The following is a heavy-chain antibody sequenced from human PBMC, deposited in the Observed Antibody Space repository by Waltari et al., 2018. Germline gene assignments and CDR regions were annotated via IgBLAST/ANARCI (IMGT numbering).Heavy chain of an antibody. J-gene: IGHJ6*02. D-gene: IGHD3-9*01. CDR2: IYYSGST. CDR3: ARGDILTGYYKGDTYGMDV. V-gene: IGHV4-39*07. CDR1: GGSISSSSYY. Sequence: QLQLQESGPGLVKPSETLSLTCTVSGGSISSSSYYWGWIRQPPGKGLEWIGSIYYSGSTYYNPSLKSRVTISVDTSKNQFSLKLSSVTAADTAVYYCARGDILTGYYKGDTYGMDVWGQGTTVTVSS.